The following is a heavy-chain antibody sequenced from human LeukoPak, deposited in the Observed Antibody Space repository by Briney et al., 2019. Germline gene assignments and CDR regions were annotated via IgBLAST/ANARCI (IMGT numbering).Heavy chain of an antibody. CDR1: GFTFSSYW. J-gene: IGHJ4*02. V-gene: IGHV3-74*01. Sequence: GGSLRLSCAASGFTFSSYWMNWVRQAPGKGLVWVSRINGDGSNTKYADSVKGRFTTSRDNAKNTLYLQMNTPSGEDTAVYYCTRDGIALVNFDYWGLGTLVTVSS. D-gene: IGHD4-23*01. CDR3: TRDGIALVNFDY. CDR2: INGDGSNT.